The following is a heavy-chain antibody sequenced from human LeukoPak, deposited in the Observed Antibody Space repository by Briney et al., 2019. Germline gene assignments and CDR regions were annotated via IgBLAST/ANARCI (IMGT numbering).Heavy chain of an antibody. CDR3: ASSSSSEDYYYYMDV. D-gene: IGHD6-6*01. J-gene: IGHJ6*03. Sequence: PSETLSLTCTVSGGSISSYYWSWIRQPPGKGLEWIGYIYYSGSTNYNPSLKSRVTISVDTSKNQFSLKLSSVTAADTAVYYCASSSSSEDYYYYMDVWGKGTTVTASS. CDR1: GGSISSYY. CDR2: IYYSGST. V-gene: IGHV4-59*01.